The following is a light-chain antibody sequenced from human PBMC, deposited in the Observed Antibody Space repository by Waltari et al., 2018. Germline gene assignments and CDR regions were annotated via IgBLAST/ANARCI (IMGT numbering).Light chain of an antibody. CDR1: QSVGRN. J-gene: IGKJ1*01. CDR2: GAS. Sequence: EIVMTQSPATLSVSPGERATLSCRASQSVGRNLAWYQQKPGQGPRLLISGASTRATGIPARFSGSGSGTEFTLTISSLQSEDFAVYYCQQYNNWPLTFGQGTKVEIK. CDR3: QQYNNWPLT. V-gene: IGKV3-15*01.